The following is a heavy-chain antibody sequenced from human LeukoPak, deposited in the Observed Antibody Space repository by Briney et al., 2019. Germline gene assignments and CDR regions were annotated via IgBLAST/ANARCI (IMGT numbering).Heavy chain of an antibody. V-gene: IGHV5-10-1*01. CDR2: IDPSDSHT. CDR1: GYSFTSYW. J-gene: IGHJ3*02. D-gene: IGHD2-2*02. Sequence: GESLKISCKGSGYSFTSYWISWVRQMPGKGLEWMGRIDPSDSHTNYSPSFQGHVTISADKSISTAYLQWSSLKASDTAMYYCARRVKLGYCSSTSCFTLPDAFDIWGQGTMVTVSS. CDR3: ARRVKLGYCSSTSCFTLPDAFDI.